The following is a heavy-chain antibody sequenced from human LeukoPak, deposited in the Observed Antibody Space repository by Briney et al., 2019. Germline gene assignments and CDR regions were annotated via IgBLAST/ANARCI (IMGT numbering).Heavy chain of an antibody. Sequence: SETLSLTCAVYGGSFSGYYWSRIRQPPGKGLEWIGEINHSGSTNYNPSLKSRITISVDTSKNQFSLKLSSVTAADTAVYYCARFAYCGGHCWYYFDYWGQGSLVTVSS. D-gene: IGHD2-21*02. V-gene: IGHV4-34*01. J-gene: IGHJ4*02. CDR3: ARFAYCGGHCWYYFDY. CDR2: INHSGST. CDR1: GGSFSGYY.